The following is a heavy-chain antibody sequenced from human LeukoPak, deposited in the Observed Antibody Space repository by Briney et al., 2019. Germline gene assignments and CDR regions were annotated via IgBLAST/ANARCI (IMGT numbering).Heavy chain of an antibody. J-gene: IGHJ4*02. V-gene: IGHV3-30*18. CDR1: GFTFSSYG. CDR2: LSYDGRNK. Sequence: GGSLRLSCAASGFTFSSYGMHWVRQAPGKGLEWVAVLSYDGRNKYYADSSKGRFTISRDNSKNTLFLQMDSLRVEDTAVYYCAKDETRDAYNLGATDYWGQGTLVTVSS. CDR3: AKDETRDAYNLGATDY. D-gene: IGHD5-24*01.